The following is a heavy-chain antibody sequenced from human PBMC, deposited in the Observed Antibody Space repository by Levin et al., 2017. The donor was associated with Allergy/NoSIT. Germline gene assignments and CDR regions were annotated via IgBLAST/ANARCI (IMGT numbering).Heavy chain of an antibody. D-gene: IGHD6-13*01. V-gene: IGHV1-69*06. CDR3: ASSSRTSVTAAGTYYDYYYMDV. J-gene: IGHJ6*03. CDR1: GDTFSTYV. Sequence: SVKVSCKASGDTFSTYVFIWVRQAPGQGLEWMGGIIPIFGTTNYAQKFQGRVTITADKFTSTSYMELSSLRSEDTAMYYCASSSRTSVTAAGTYYDYYYMDVWGKGTTVTVSS. CDR2: IIPIFGTT.